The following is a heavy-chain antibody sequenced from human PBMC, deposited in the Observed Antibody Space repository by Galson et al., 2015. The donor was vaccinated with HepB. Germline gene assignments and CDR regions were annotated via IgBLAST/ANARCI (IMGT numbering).Heavy chain of an antibody. CDR1: GFTFSSYA. Sequence: SLRLSCAASGFTFSSYAMHWVRQAPGKGLEWVAVISYDGSNKYYADSVKGRFTISRDNSKNTLYLQMNSLRAEDTAVYYCAREPHGEDFTGKLDYWGQGTLVTVSS. J-gene: IGHJ4*02. CDR3: AREPHGEDFTGKLDY. CDR2: ISYDGSNK. V-gene: IGHV3-30-3*01. D-gene: IGHD7-27*01.